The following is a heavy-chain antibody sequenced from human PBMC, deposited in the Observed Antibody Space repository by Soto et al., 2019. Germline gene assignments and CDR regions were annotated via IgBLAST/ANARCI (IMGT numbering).Heavy chain of an antibody. V-gene: IGHV4-30-4*01. J-gene: IGHJ4*02. CDR1: GGSISRGDYY. CDR3: ARDHKE. CDR2: MYNSGIT. Sequence: SETLSLTCTVSGGSISRGDYYWSWIRQPPGKGLEWIAYMYNSGITYYNPSLESRVAMSIDTSKNQFSLKLYSVTAADTAVYYCARDHKEWGQGMLVTVSS.